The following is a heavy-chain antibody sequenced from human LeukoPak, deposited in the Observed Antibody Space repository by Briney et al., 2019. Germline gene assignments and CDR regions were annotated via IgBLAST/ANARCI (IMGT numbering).Heavy chain of an antibody. V-gene: IGHV5-51*01. CDR3: ARELSGTIDY. CDR1: GNSFTNHW. Sequence: GESLKISCKGSGNSFTNHWIAWVRQMPGKGLEWMGIIYPGDSDTRYSPSFQGQVTISADKSISTAYLQWRSLKASDTAMYYCARELSGTIDYWGQGTLVTVSS. D-gene: IGHD6-13*01. J-gene: IGHJ4*02. CDR2: IYPGDSDT.